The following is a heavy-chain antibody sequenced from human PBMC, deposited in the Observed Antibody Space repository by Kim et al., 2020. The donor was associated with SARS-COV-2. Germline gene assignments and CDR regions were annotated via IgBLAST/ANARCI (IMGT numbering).Heavy chain of an antibody. CDR2: IIPIFGTA. CDR3: ASWKLLRGGDNWFDP. J-gene: IGHJ5*02. CDR1: GGTFSSYA. D-gene: IGHD1-26*01. Sequence: SVKVSCKASGGTFSSYAISWVRQAPGQGLEWMGGIIPIFGTANYAQKFQGRVTITADESTSTAYMELSSLRSEDTAVYYCASWKLLRGGDNWFDPWGQGTLVTVSS. V-gene: IGHV1-69*13.